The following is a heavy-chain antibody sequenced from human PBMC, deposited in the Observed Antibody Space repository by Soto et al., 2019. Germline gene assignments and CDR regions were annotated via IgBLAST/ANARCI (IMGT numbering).Heavy chain of an antibody. J-gene: IGHJ5*02. CDR3: ARHLTELGATVTWFDP. CDR2: IYHSGSI. D-gene: IGHD1-26*01. Sequence: SETLSLTCAVSGGSISSGGYSWSWIRQPPGKGLEWIGYIYHSGSIYYNPSLRSRVTISVDRSKNQFSLKLSSVTAADTAVYSCARHLTELGATVTWFDPWGQGTLVTVSS. CDR1: GGSISSGGYS. V-gene: IGHV4-30-2*01.